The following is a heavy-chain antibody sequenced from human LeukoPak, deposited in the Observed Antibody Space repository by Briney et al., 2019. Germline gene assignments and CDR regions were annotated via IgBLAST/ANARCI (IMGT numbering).Heavy chain of an antibody. Sequence: ASVKVSCKASGYTFTGYYMHWVRQATGQGLEWMGWMNPNSGNTGYAQKFQGRVTMTRNTSISTAYMELSSLRSEDTAVYYCQSGDYYGSGSYISMDVWGQGTTVTVSS. CDR2: MNPNSGNT. CDR3: QSGDYYGSGSYISMDV. CDR1: GYTFTGYY. J-gene: IGHJ6*02. V-gene: IGHV1-8*02. D-gene: IGHD3-10*01.